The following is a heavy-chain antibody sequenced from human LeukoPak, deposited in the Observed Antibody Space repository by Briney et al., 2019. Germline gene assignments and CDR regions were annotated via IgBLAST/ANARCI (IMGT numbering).Heavy chain of an antibody. CDR2: INPSGGST. Sequence: ASVKVSCKASGYTFTSYYLHWVRQAPGKGLEWMGIINPSGGSTSYAQKFQGRVTMTRDTSTSTVYMELSSLRSEDTAVYYCARDSDTAIIDYWGQGTLVTVSS. CDR1: GYTFTSYY. CDR3: ARDSDTAIIDY. V-gene: IGHV1-46*01. J-gene: IGHJ4*02. D-gene: IGHD5-18*01.